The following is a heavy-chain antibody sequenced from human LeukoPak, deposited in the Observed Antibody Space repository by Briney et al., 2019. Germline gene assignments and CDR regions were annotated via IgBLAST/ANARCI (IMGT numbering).Heavy chain of an antibody. CDR1: GGSISSYY. CDR2: TKTVGGT. J-gene: IGHJ5*02. Sequence: SETLSLTCTVSGGSISSYYWSWIRQPAGKGLEWFGRTKTVGGTNYNPSLKSRVTMSVDTSKNQFSLKLSSVTAADTAVYYCARSRLSCSSTSCYVTYGWFDPWGQGTLVTVSS. D-gene: IGHD2-2*01. CDR3: ARSRLSCSSTSCYVTYGWFDP. V-gene: IGHV4-4*07.